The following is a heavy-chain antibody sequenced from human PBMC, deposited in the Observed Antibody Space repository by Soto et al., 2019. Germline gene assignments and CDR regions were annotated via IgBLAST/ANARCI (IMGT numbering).Heavy chain of an antibody. CDR3: AKDRDRGYSGNPLFYFDY. D-gene: IGHD5-12*01. V-gene: IGHV3-23*01. Sequence: EVQLLESGGGWVQPGGSLRLSCATSGFTFTNYAMSWVRQAPGVGLEWVSAVGGSGSSTFYADSVKGRFTISRDNSRNTVSLEKNSLRAEDTAVYYCAKDRDRGYSGNPLFYFDYWGQGTLVNVSS. J-gene: IGHJ4*02. CDR1: GFTFTNYA. CDR2: VGGSGSST.